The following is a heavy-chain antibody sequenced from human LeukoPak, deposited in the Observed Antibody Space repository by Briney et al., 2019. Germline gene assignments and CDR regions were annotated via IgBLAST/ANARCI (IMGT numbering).Heavy chain of an antibody. J-gene: IGHJ4*02. CDR1: GFTFSSYS. CDR2: ISSSNSYI. Sequence: PGGSLRLSCAASGFTFSSYSMNWVRQAPGNGLEWVSSISSSNSYIYYTDSVKGRFTISRDNAKNSLYLQMSSLRAEDTAVYYCARESTFNYDTSGSSYFAYWGQGTLVTVSS. CDR3: ARESTFNYDTSGSSYFAY. D-gene: IGHD3-22*01. V-gene: IGHV3-21*01.